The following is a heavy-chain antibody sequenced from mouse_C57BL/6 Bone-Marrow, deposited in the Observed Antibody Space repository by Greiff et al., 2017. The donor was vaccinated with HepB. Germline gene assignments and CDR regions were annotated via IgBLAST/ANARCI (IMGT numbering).Heavy chain of an antibody. V-gene: IGHV1-82*01. J-gene: IGHJ3*01. Sequence: QVQLQQSGPELVKPGASVKISCKASGYAFSSSWMNWVKQRPGKGLEWIGRIYPGDGDTNYNGKFKGKATLTADKSSSTAYMQLSSLTSEDSAVYFCARGGNYLAWFAYWGQGTLVTVSA. CDR2: IYPGDGDT. D-gene: IGHD2-1*01. CDR3: ARGGNYLAWFAY. CDR1: GYAFSSSW.